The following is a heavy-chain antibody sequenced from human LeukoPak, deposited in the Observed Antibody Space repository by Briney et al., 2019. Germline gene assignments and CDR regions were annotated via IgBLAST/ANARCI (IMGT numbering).Heavy chain of an antibody. CDR3: TTSGRFGELSTYYYYMDV. D-gene: IGHD3-10*01. Sequence: GGSLRLSCAACGFIFRDYSMTWVRQAPGKGLEWVSYTSTSSSAIYYVDCVKGRFTISRDNAKNSLYLQMNSLRAEDAAVYYCTTSGRFGELSTYYYYMDVWGKGTTVTISS. CDR2: TSTSSSAI. V-gene: IGHV3-48*01. CDR1: GFIFRDYS. J-gene: IGHJ6*03.